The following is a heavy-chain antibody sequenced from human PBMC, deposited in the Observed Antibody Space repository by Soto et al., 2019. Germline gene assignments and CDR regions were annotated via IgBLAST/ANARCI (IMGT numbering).Heavy chain of an antibody. V-gene: IGHV3-7*01. CDR3: ARFWGPMAALVDDF. Sequence: GGSLRLSCVVSGFSFSNVWMTWVRQAQGKGLECVANIKYDGSEEYYVDSVKGRFTISRDNAKNTLFLQMSSLRPEDSAVYYCARFWGPMAALVDDFWGQGTPVTVSS. J-gene: IGHJ4*02. CDR2: IKYDGSEE. D-gene: IGHD3-16*01. CDR1: GFSFSNVW.